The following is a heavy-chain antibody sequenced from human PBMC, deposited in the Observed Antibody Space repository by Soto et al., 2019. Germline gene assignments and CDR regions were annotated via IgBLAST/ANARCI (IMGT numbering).Heavy chain of an antibody. Sequence: PGGSLRLSCAASGFTFSSYAMHWVRQAPGKGLEWVAVISYDGSNKYYADSVKGRFTISRDNSKNTLYLQMNSLRAEDTAVYYCAKSDYPESYYGMDVWGQGTTVTVSS. CDR2: ISYDGSNK. CDR1: GFTFSSYA. D-gene: IGHD4-17*01. CDR3: AKSDYPESYYGMDV. V-gene: IGHV3-30-3*02. J-gene: IGHJ6*02.